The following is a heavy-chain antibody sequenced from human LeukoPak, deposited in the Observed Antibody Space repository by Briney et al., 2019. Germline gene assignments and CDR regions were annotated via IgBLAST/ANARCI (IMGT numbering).Heavy chain of an antibody. CDR2: INSDGSST. D-gene: IGHD4-17*01. V-gene: IGHV3-74*01. J-gene: IGHJ4*02. CDR1: GFTVSSNY. Sequence: GGSLRLSCAASGFTVSSNYMSWVRQAPGKGLVWVSRINSDGSSTSYADSVKGRFTISRDNAKNTLYLQMNSLRAEDTAVYYCARAKDYARQLNDYWGQGTLVTVSS. CDR3: ARAKDYARQLNDY.